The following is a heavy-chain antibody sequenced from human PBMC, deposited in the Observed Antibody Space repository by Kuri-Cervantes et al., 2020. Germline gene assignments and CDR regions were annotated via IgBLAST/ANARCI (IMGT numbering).Heavy chain of an antibody. J-gene: IGHJ6*02. CDR3: AKHMVRGVHSYYYYGMDV. CDR1: GFTFSSYS. Sequence: GESLKISCAASGFTFSSYSMNWVRQAPGKGLEWVSSISSSSSYIYYADSVKGRFTISRDNAKNSLYLQMNSLRAEDTALCYCAKHMVRGVHSYYYYGMDVWGQGTTVTVSS. D-gene: IGHD3-10*01. CDR2: ISSSSSYI. V-gene: IGHV3-21*04.